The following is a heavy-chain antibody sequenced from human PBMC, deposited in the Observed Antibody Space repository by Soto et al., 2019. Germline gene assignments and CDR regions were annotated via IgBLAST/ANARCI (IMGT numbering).Heavy chain of an antibody. D-gene: IGHD3-10*01. CDR1: GGSISSGGYY. J-gene: IGHJ2*01. Sequence: PSETLSLTCTVSGGSISSGGYYWSWIRQHPGKGLEWIGYIYYSGSTYYNPSLKSRVTISVDTSKNQFSLKLSSVTAADTAVYYCARAGIRMVRGVTANKGYFDLWGRGTLVTVSS. CDR3: ARAGIRMVRGVTANKGYFDL. CDR2: IYYSGST. V-gene: IGHV4-31*03.